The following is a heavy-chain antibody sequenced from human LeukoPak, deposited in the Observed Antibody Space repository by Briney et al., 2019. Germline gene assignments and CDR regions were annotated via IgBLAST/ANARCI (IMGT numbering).Heavy chain of an antibody. CDR3: ARLWGDATIFDF. CDR1: GFTFSDYY. Sequence: PGGSLRLSCAASGFTFSDYYMSWVRQAPGKGLEWVANINQDGSAKHYVDSVKGRFTVSRDNAKNALYLQTNSPRAEDTAVYYCARLWGDATIFDFWGQGTLVTVSS. D-gene: IGHD5-12*01. V-gene: IGHV3-7*01. CDR2: INQDGSAK. J-gene: IGHJ4*02.